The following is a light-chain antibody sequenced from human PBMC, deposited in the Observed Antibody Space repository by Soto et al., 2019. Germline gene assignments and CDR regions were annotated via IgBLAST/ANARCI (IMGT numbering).Light chain of an antibody. Sequence: DIQMTQSPSTLSASVGDRVTITCRASQSISSWLAWYQQKPGKAPKLLIYKASSLESGVPSRFSGSGSGTEFTLTISSLQPDDLETYYCQQYNSYSGTFGQGTKVDIK. CDR1: QSISSW. V-gene: IGKV1-5*03. CDR2: KAS. J-gene: IGKJ1*01. CDR3: QQYNSYSGT.